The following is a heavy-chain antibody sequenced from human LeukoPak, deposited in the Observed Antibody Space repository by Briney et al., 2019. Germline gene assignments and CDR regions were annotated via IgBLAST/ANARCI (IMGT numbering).Heavy chain of an antibody. Sequence: SVKVSCKASGGTFSSYAISWVRQAPGQGLEWMGRIIPIFGTANYAQKFQGRVTVTTDESTSTAYMELSSLRSEDTAVYYCARVPIIAAGGEFDYWGQGTLVTVSS. CDR3: ARVPIIAAGGEFDY. D-gene: IGHD6-13*01. CDR2: IIPIFGTA. J-gene: IGHJ4*02. V-gene: IGHV1-69*05. CDR1: GGTFSSYA.